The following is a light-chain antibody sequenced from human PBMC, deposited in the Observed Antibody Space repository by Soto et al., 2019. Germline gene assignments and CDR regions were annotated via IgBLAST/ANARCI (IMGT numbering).Light chain of an antibody. V-gene: IGKV4-1*01. CDR3: QQYYSTPIT. CDR2: WAS. CDR1: QSVLSSSNNKNY. J-gene: IGKJ5*01. Sequence: DIVMIQSPDSLSVSLGERATINCKSSQSVLSSSNNKNYLAWYQQKPGQPPKVVIYWASTRGSGVPDRFSGSGSRTDFTLTISSLQAEDVAVYYCQQYYSTPITFGQGTRLEIK.